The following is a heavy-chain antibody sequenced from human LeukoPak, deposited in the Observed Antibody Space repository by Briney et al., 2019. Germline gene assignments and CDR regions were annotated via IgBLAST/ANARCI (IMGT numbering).Heavy chain of an antibody. D-gene: IGHD2-15*01. V-gene: IGHV1-18*01. CDR1: GYTFTSYG. Sequence: ASVKVSCKASGYTFTSYGISWVRQAPGQGLEWMGWISAYNGNTNYAQKLQGRVTMTTDTSTSTAYMELRSLRSDDTAVYYCARESPLSGYCSGGSCSSIDYWGQGTPVTVSS. CDR3: ARESPLSGYCSGGSCSSIDY. CDR2: ISAYNGNT. J-gene: IGHJ4*02.